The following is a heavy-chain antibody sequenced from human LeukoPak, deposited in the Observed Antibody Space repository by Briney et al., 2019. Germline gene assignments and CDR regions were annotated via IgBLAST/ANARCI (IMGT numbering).Heavy chain of an antibody. V-gene: IGHV3-7*01. Sequence: QSGGSLRLSCAASGLTFSTFWMTWVRQAPGKGLEWVANIKPDGSDKYYVDSVKGRFTISRDNAKNSLFLQMNSLRAEDTAVYYCARARYCSSYSCYKDYWGQGTLVTVSS. CDR3: ARARYCSSYSCYKDY. D-gene: IGHD2-2*02. CDR1: GLTFSTFW. CDR2: IKPDGSDK. J-gene: IGHJ4*02.